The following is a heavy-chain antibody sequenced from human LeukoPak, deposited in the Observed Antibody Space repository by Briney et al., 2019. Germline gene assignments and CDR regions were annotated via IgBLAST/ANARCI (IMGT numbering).Heavy chain of an antibody. V-gene: IGHV4-34*01. D-gene: IGHD1-7*01. CDR2: INDSGTI. CDR3: ARRWNYGRNYYIDV. Sequence: SETLSLTCAVYGGSFSNYYWSWIRQPPGKGPEWIGEINDSGTINYSPSLMSRVTISVDKSKNQFSLKLSSVTAADTAVYYCARRWNYGRNYYIDVWGKGATVSVSS. CDR1: GGSFSNYY. J-gene: IGHJ6*03.